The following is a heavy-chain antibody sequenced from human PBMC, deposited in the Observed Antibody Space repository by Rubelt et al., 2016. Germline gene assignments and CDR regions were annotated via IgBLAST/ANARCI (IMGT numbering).Heavy chain of an antibody. CDR1: GGSISSSSYY. CDR2: IYHSGST. J-gene: IGHJ5*02. V-gene: IGHV4-39*07. Sequence: QLQLQESGPGLVKPSETLSLTCTVSGGSISSSSYYWGWIRQPPGKGLEWIGEIYHSGSTNYNPSLKGRGTISVDTSKNQFALKLSSVTAAETAVYYCAYLTGDYYGRNWFDPWGQGTLVTVSS. D-gene: IGHD3-9*01. CDR3: AYLTGDYYGRNWFDP.